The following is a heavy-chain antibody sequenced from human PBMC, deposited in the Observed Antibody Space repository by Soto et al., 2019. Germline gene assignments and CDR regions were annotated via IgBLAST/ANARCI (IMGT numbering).Heavy chain of an antibody. V-gene: IGHV3-33*01. CDR2: IWYDGSNK. J-gene: IGHJ4*02. CDR3: ARAGWGILGVTGDDY. CDR1: GFTFSSYG. Sequence: QVQLVESGGGVVQPGRSLRLSCAASGFTFSSYGMYWVRQAPGKGLEWVAVIWYDGSNKYYADSVKGRFTISRDNSKNTLYLQMNRLRAEDTAVYYCARAGWGILGVTGDDYWGQGPRFTVSS. D-gene: IGHD1-26*01.